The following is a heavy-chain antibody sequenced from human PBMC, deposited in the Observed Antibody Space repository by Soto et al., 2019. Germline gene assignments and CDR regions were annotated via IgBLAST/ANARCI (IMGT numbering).Heavy chain of an antibody. Sequence: QVRLVQSGAEVNKPGSSVKVSCKASGDTFSSYSISWVRQAPGQGLEWMGGIVPIFGTTVYAPRLQGRLTITADGPPSTSYMELSGLTFEDTAVYYCAANSLGGGSQGDVWGQGTTVTVSS. CDR3: AANSLGGGSQGDV. D-gene: IGHD3-10*01. CDR1: GDTFSSYS. CDR2: IVPIFGTT. J-gene: IGHJ6*02. V-gene: IGHV1-69*01.